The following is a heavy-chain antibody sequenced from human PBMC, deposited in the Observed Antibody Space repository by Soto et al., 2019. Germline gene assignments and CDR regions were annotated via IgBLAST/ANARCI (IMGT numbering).Heavy chain of an antibody. J-gene: IGHJ6*02. V-gene: IGHV4-34*01. CDR1: GGSFSGYY. D-gene: IGHD3-10*01. Sequence: SETLSLTCAVYGGSFSGYYWSWIRQPPGKGLERIGEINHSGSTNYNPSLKGRVTISVDTSKNQFSLKLSSVTAADTAVYYCARGVGTYYYGSGSPRMDVWGQGTTVTVSS. CDR3: ARGVGTYYYGSGSPRMDV. CDR2: INHSGST.